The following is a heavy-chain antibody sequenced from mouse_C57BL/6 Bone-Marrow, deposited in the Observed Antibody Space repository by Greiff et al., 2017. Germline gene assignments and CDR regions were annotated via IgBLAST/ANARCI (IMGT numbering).Heavy chain of an antibody. D-gene: IGHD1-1*01. CDR2: IYPGSGST. V-gene: IGHV1-55*01. CDR3: AITSVVAFDY. Sequence: QVQLQQPGAELVKPGASVKMSCKASGYTFTSYWITWVKQRPGQGLEWIGDIYPGSGSTNYNEKLKSKATLTVDTSSSTAYIQLSSLTSEVSACYYRAITSVVAFDYWGQGTTLTVSS. CDR1: GYTFTSYW. J-gene: IGHJ2*01.